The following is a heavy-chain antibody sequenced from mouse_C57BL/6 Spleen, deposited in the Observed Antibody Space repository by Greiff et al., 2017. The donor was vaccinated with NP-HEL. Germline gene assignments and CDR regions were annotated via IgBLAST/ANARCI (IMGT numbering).Heavy chain of an antibody. V-gene: IGHV1-52*01. D-gene: IGHD1-1*02. CDR2: IDPSDSET. J-gene: IGHJ1*03. CDR3: ARRRGGKGYFDV. Sequence: QVQLKQPGAELVRPGSSVKLSCKASGYTFTSYWMHWVKQRPIQGLEWIGNIDPSDSETHYNQKFKDKATLTVDKSSSTAYMQLSSLTSEDSAVYYCARRRGGKGYFDVWGTGTTVTVSS. CDR1: GYTFTSYW.